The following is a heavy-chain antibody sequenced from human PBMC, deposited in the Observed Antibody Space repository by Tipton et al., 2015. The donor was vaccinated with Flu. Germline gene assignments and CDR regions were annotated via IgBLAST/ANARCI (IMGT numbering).Heavy chain of an antibody. V-gene: IGHV3-30*18. J-gene: IGHJ5*02. D-gene: IGHD3-10*01. Sequence: SLRLSCAGSGFTFSSYGMHWVRQAPGKGLEWVAVISYDGSNKYYADSVKGRFTISRDNSKNVLYLQMNSLRAEDTAVYYCAKDPTPFGDLLVGNWFDPWGQGTLVTVSS. CDR2: ISYDGSNK. CDR3: AKDPTPFGDLLVGNWFDP. CDR1: GFTFSSYG.